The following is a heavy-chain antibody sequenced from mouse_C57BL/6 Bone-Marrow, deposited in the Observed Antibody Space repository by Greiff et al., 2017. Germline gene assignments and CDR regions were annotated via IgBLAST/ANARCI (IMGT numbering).Heavy chain of an antibody. CDR3: ARAGYYYGSSYNFDV. V-gene: IGHV2-2*01. CDR2: IWSGGST. CDR1: GFSLTSYG. D-gene: IGHD1-1*01. Sequence: VKLVESGPGLVQPSQSLSITCTVSGFSLTSYGVHWVRQSPGKGLEWLGVIWSGGSTDYNAAFISRLSISKDNSKSQVFFKMNSLQADDTAIYYCARAGYYYGSSYNFDVWGTGTTVTVSS. J-gene: IGHJ1*03.